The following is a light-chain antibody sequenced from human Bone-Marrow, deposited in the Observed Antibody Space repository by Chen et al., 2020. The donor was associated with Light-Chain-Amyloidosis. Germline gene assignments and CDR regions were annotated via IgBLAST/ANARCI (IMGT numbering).Light chain of an antibody. J-gene: IGKJ2*01. CDR1: ESVRSNY. CDR2: GIY. CDR3: QHRSNWPPMYT. Sequence: EIVLTQSPGTLSLSPGERATLSCRASESVRSNYLAWYQQKPGQAPRLVMYGIYSRATDITDRFSGSGYGTDFTLTISGLEPEDFAVYYCQHRSNWPPMYTFGQGTKLEIK. V-gene: IGKV3D-20*02.